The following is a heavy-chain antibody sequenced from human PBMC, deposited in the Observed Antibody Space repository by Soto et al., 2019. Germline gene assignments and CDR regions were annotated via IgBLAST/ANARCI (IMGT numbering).Heavy chain of an antibody. J-gene: IGHJ6*02. CDR3: ARDLKRYYDSSGYDYYYYGMDV. CDR1: GGTFSSYA. V-gene: IGHV1-69*01. Sequence: SCKASGGTFSSYAISWVRQAPGQGLEWMGGIIPIFGTANYAQKFQGRVTITADESTTTAYMELSSLRSEDTAVYYCARDLKRYYDSSGYDYYYYGMDVWGQGTTVTVSS. CDR2: IIPIFGTA. D-gene: IGHD3-22*01.